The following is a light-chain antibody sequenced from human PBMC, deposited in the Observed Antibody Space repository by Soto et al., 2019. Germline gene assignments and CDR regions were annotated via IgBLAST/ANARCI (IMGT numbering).Light chain of an antibody. J-gene: IGKJ4*01. CDR2: DAP. CDR3: QQYNNWPPLT. CDR1: QSVSSS. V-gene: IGKV3-15*01. Sequence: EIVMTQSPATLSVSPGDRATLSCRASQSVSSSLAWYQQIPGQAPRLLIYDAPTRATGIPARFGGSGSGTEFTLTISSLQSEDFAVYYCQQYNNWPPLTFGGGTKVELK.